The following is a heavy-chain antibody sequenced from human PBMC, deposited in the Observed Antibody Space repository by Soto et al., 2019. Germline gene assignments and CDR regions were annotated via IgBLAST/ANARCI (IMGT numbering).Heavy chain of an antibody. CDR2: INPNSGGT. D-gene: IGHD3-10*01. J-gene: IGHJ4*02. V-gene: IGHV1-2*02. CDR3: ARDTDYYGSGSSPDY. CDR1: GYTFTGYY. Sequence: ASVQVSCKASGYTFTGYYMHWVRQAPGQGLGWMGWINPNSGGTNYAQKFQGRVTMTRDTSISTAYMELSRLRSDDTAVYYCARDTDYYGSGSSPDYWGQGTLVTV.